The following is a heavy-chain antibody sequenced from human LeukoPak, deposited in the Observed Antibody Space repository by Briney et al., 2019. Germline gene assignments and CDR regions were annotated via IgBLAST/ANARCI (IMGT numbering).Heavy chain of an antibody. CDR3: AKRPSSSPKPDYSDY. CDR1: GFTFSSYA. D-gene: IGHD6-13*01. CDR2: ISGSGGST. V-gene: IGHV3-23*01. J-gene: IGHJ4*02. Sequence: GGSLRLSCAASGFTFSSYAMSWVRQAPGKGLEWVSAISGSGGSTYYADSVKGRFTISRDNSKNTLYLQMNSLRAEDTAVYYCAKRPSSSPKPDYSDYWGQGTLVTVSS.